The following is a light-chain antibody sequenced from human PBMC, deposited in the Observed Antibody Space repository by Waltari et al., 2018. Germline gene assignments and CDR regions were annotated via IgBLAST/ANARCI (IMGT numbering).Light chain of an antibody. V-gene: IGKV1-39*01. CDR2: AAS. Sequence: DIQMTQSPSSLSASVGDRVTITCRASQNIDNYLNWYQQKSGRAPKLLIYAASTVLSGVPSRFSGSGSGTDFGLTISSLQTEDFATYYCQQSHNGRTFGQGTRVEIK. CDR3: QQSHNGRT. CDR1: QNIDNY. J-gene: IGKJ1*01.